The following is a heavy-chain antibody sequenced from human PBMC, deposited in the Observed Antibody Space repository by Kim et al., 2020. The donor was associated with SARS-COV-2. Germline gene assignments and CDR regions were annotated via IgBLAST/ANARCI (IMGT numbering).Heavy chain of an antibody. D-gene: IGHD4-17*01. Sequence: GGSLRLSCTASGFTFGDYAMSWVRQAPGKGLEWVGFIRSKAYGGTTEYAASVKGRFTISRDDSKSIAYLQMNSLKTEDTAVYYCTTDDYGGNSAPYYYYGEDGWGEGNTVTFSS. CDR1: GFTFGDYA. V-gene: IGHV3-49*04. J-gene: IGHJ6*04. CDR3: TTDDYGGNSAPYYYYGEDG. CDR2: IRSKAYGGTT.